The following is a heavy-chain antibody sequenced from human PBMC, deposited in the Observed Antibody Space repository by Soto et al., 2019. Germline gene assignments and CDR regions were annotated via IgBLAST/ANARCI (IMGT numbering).Heavy chain of an antibody. Sequence: PGGSLRLSCTASGFTFGDYAMSWFRQAPGKGLEWVGFIRSKAYGGTTEYAASVKGRFTISRDDSKSIAYLQMNSLKTEDTAVYYCTRDLITIFGVVIIQKNWFDPWGQGTLVTVSS. V-gene: IGHV3-49*03. D-gene: IGHD3-3*01. CDR1: GFTFGDYA. CDR2: IRSKAYGGTT. J-gene: IGHJ5*02. CDR3: TRDLITIFGVVIIQKNWFDP.